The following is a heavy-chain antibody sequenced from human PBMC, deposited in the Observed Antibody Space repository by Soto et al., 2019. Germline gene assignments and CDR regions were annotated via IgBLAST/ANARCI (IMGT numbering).Heavy chain of an antibody. Sequence: VQLVESGGGLVKPGGSLRLSCAASGFTFSSYSMNWVRQAPGKGLEWVSSISSSSSYIYYADSVKGRFTISRDNAKNSLYLQMNSLRAEDTAVYYCARSYYYDSSGYYDYYYYGMDVWGQGTTVTVSS. V-gene: IGHV3-21*01. D-gene: IGHD3-22*01. J-gene: IGHJ6*02. CDR1: GFTFSSYS. CDR3: ARSYYYDSSGYYDYYYYGMDV. CDR2: ISSSSSYI.